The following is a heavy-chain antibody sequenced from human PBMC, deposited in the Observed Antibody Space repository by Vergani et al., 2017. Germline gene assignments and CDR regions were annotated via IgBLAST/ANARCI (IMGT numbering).Heavy chain of an antibody. J-gene: IGHJ6*02. CDR1: GYTFTGYY. V-gene: IGHV1-2*02. Sequence: QVQLVQSGAEVKKPGASVKVSCKASGYTFTGYYMHWVRQAPGQGLEWMGWINPNSGGTNYAQKFQGRVTMTRDTSISTAYMELCRLRSDDTAVYYCARVPEYDFWSGYPYYYYYGMDVWGQGTTVTVSS. CDR3: ARVPEYDFWSGYPYYYYYGMDV. CDR2: INPNSGGT. D-gene: IGHD3-3*01.